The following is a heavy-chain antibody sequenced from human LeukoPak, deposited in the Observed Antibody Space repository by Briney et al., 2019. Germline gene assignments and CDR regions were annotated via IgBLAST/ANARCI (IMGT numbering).Heavy chain of an antibody. J-gene: IGHJ3*02. V-gene: IGHV3-30*02. CDR3: AKGNDYAI. Sequence: GGSLGLSCAVSGFTFSSSGMHWVRQAPGRGLEWVAFIRTDENHKDYADSVKGRFTISRDNSKNTLYLQVNSLRPEDTAVYYCAKGNDYAIWGQGTLVTVSS. CDR2: IRTDENHK. D-gene: IGHD5-12*01. CDR1: GFTFSSSG.